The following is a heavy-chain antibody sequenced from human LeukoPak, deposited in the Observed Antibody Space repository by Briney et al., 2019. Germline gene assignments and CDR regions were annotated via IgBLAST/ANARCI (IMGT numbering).Heavy chain of an antibody. CDR2: ISFDATSK. Sequence: GRSLRLSCAASGLTFSSYGMHWVRQAPGKGLEWVAVISFDATSKYYADSVKGRFIISRDNSKSMLYLQVNNLRVEDTAVYYCARGLGEFFLDFWGQGTLVTVSS. D-gene: IGHD3-16*01. V-gene: IGHV3-33*01. J-gene: IGHJ4*02. CDR1: GLTFSSYG. CDR3: ARGLGEFFLDF.